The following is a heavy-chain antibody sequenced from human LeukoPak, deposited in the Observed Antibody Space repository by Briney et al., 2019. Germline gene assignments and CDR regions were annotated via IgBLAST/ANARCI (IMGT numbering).Heavy chain of an antibody. CDR2: ISSSGSTI. CDR3: ARSVQPFYYYYMDV. J-gene: IGHJ6*03. CDR1: GFTFSSYE. Sequence: GGSLRLSCAASGFTFSSYEMNWVRQAPGKGLEWVSYISSSGSTIYYADSVKGRFTISRDNAKNSLYMQMNSLRAEDTAVYYCARSVQPFYYYYMDVWGKGTTVTVSS. D-gene: IGHD4-17*01. V-gene: IGHV3-48*03.